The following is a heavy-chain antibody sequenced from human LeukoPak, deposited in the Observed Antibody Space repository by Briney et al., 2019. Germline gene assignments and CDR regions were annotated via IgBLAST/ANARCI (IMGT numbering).Heavy chain of an antibody. CDR2: ITGSGVTT. V-gene: IGHV3-23*01. J-gene: IGHJ6*03. Sequence: GGSLRLSCAASGFAFSNYGINWVRQAPGKGLEWVSGITGSGVTTYYADSVKGRFTISRDNSKNTVYLQMNSLRAEDTAVYYCAKVVTVAWSERRPGYYYMDVWGKGTTVTVSS. D-gene: IGHD1-1*01. CDR3: AKVVTVAWSERRPGYYYMDV. CDR1: GFAFSNYG.